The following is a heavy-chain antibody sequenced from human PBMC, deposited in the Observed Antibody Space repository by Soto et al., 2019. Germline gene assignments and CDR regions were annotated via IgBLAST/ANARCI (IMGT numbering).Heavy chain of an antibody. CDR3: VHRTTDTSVDV. CDR1: GFSLTTNRVV. D-gene: IGHD4-17*01. J-gene: IGHJ3*01. V-gene: IGHV2-5*02. CDR2: IYGDDTK. Sequence: SGPTLEPTETLTLACTFSGFSLTTNRVVVGWVRQPPGKALEWLAFIYGDDTKRDSPFLRSRLSITKDSSKNQVVLTLTNMDPVDTGTYFCVHRTTDTSVDVWGQGTMVTVSS.